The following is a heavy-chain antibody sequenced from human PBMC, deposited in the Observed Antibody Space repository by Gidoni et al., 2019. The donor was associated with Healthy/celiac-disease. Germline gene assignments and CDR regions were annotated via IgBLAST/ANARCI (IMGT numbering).Heavy chain of an antibody. Sequence: QVQLVESGGGVVQPGRSLRLSCAASGFTFCSYAMHWVRQAPGKGLGRVAVISYDGSNKYYADSVKGRFTISRDNSKNTLYLQMNSLRAEDTAVYYCARRPAGGDYWGQGTLVTVSS. D-gene: IGHD3-16*01. V-gene: IGHV3-30*04. CDR2: ISYDGSNK. CDR3: ARRPAGGDY. CDR1: GFTFCSYA. J-gene: IGHJ4*02.